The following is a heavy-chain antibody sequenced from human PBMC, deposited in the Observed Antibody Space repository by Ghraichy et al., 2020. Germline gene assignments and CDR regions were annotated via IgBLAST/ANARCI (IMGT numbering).Heavy chain of an antibody. CDR1: GYTLSDNY. V-gene: IGHV1-2*02. D-gene: IGHD3-9*01. CDR3: ARERVKPTYYFDSSASDH. CDR2: INPKSGDT. J-gene: IGHJ4*02. Sequence: ASVNVSCKASGYTLSDNYIHWVRQAPGQGLEWMGWINPKSGDTNYAERFQGRVTMTTEKSIGTAYMELRRLRFDDTAVYYCARERVKPTYYFDSSASDHWGQGTLVTVS.